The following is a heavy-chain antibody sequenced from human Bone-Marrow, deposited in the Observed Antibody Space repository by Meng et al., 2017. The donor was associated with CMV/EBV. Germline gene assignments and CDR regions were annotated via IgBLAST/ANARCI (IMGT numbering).Heavy chain of an antibody. Sequence: SVTVSCKASGYTFTGYYMHWVRQAPGQGLEWMGGIIPILGIANYAQKFQGRVTITADKSTSTADMELSSLRSEDTAVNYGARGGSSWRKYYYYGMEVWGQGTTVTVSS. CDR2: IIPILGIA. V-gene: IGHV1-69*10. CDR3: ARGGSSWRKYYYYGMEV. CDR1: GYTFTGYY. D-gene: IGHD6-13*01. J-gene: IGHJ6*02.